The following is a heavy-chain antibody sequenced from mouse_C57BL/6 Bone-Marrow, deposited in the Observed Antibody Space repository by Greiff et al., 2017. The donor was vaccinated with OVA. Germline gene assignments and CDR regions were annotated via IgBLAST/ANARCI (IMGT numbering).Heavy chain of an antibody. Sequence: VQLQQSGPGLVKPSQSLSLTCSVTGYSITSGYYWNWIRQFPGNKLEWMGYISYDGSNNYNPYLKNRISITRDTSKNQFFLKLNSVTTEDTATYYCAGGAMDYWGQGTSVTVSS. CDR2: ISYDGSN. CDR3: AGGAMDY. V-gene: IGHV3-6*01. J-gene: IGHJ4*01. CDR1: GYSITSGYY.